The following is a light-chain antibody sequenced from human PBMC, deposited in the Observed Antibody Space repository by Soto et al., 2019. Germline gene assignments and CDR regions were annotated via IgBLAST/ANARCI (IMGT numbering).Light chain of an antibody. CDR2: GTS. J-gene: IGKJ1*01. Sequence: EVVITQSPATLSVSPGERATLSCRASQFVGSNLAWYQQRLGQSPRLLIYGTSTRETGIPARFSGSGAGTEFSLTISSLQSEDFAVNYCQQYGSLTRTFGQGTKVDIK. CDR3: QQYGSLTRT. V-gene: IGKV3-15*01. CDR1: QFVGSN.